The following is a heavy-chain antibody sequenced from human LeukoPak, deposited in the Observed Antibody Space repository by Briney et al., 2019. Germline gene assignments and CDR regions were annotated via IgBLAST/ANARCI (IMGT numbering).Heavy chain of an antibody. CDR1: GGTFSSYA. V-gene: IGHV1-69*04. CDR2: IIPILGIA. J-gene: IGHJ4*02. Sequence: ASVKVSCKASGGTFSSYAISWVRQAPGQGLEWMGRIIPILGIANYAQKFQGRVTITADKSTSTAYMELSSLRSEDTAVYYCARYSRPNGSWFPFDYWGQGTLVTVSS. CDR3: ARYSRPNGSWFPFDY. D-gene: IGHD6-13*01.